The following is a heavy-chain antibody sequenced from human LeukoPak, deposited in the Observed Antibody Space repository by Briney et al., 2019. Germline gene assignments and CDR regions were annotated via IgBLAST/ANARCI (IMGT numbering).Heavy chain of an antibody. D-gene: IGHD3-9*01. CDR3: ARRSLRYSFDY. J-gene: IGHJ4*02. CDR1: GYTFTNYY. Sequence: ASVKVSCKASGYTFTNYYMHWVRRPPGQGLEWMGIINPSGGSTSYAQKFQSRLTMTRDTSTSTVYMELSSLRSQDTAVYYCARRSLRYSFDYWGQGTLVTVSS. V-gene: IGHV1-46*01. CDR2: INPSGGST.